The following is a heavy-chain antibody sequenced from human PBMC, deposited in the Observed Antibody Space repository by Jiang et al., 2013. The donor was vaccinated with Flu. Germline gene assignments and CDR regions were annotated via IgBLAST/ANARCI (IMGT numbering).Heavy chain of an antibody. J-gene: IGHJ6*02. CDR1: GFTFSSYS. CDR3: ARDRVGYGMDV. Sequence: AASGFTFSSYSMNWVRQAPGKGLEWVSYISSSSSTIYYADSVKGRFTISRDNAKNSLYLQMNSLRAEDTAVYYCARDRVGYGMDVWGQGTTVTVSS. CDR2: ISSSSSTI. D-gene: IGHD1-26*01. V-gene: IGHV3-48*01.